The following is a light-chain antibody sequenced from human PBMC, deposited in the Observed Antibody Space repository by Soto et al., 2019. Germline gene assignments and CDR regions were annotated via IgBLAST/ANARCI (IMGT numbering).Light chain of an antibody. CDR2: SND. Sequence: QPVLTQPPSASGTPGQSVTISCSGSSSNIGSNTVNWYQQLPGTAPKLLICSNDQRPSGVPDRFSGSKSGTSASLAISGLQSEDEADYYCAAWDDSLNGRVVFGGGTKLTVL. J-gene: IGLJ2*01. CDR1: SSNIGSNT. CDR3: AAWDDSLNGRVV. V-gene: IGLV1-44*01.